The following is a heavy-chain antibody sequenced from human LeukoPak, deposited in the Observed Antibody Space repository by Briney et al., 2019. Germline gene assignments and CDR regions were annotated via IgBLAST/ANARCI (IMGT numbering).Heavy chain of an antibody. Sequence: PGRSLRLSCAASGFTFSSYAMSWVRQAPGKGLEWVSAISNSGGSTYYADSVKGRFTISRDNSKNTLSLQMNSLRAEDTAVYYCAKGGIAMADYYFDYWGQGTLVTVSS. CDR3: AKGGIAMADYYFDY. D-gene: IGHD6-19*01. CDR1: GFTFSSYA. V-gene: IGHV3-23*01. CDR2: ISNSGGST. J-gene: IGHJ4*02.